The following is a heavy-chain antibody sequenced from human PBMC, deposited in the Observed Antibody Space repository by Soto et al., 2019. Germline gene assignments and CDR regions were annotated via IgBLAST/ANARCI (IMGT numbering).Heavy chain of an antibody. D-gene: IGHD6-19*01. CDR3: TRGETTGYSSGWYWFDP. J-gene: IGHJ5*02. V-gene: IGHV2-26*01. Sequence: QVTLKESGPVLVKSTETLTLTCTVSGFSLSNTRMGVSWIRQPPGKALEWLAHIFSDDEKSYSTSLKSRLTISKDTSKSQVVLTMTNMDPVDTATYYCTRGETTGYSSGWYWFDPWGQGTLVTVSS. CDR2: IFSDDEK. CDR1: GFSLSNTRMG.